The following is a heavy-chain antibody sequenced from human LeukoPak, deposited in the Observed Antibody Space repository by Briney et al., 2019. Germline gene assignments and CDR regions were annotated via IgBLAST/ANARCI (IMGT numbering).Heavy chain of an antibody. CDR2: IGTRSNPI. J-gene: IGHJ4*02. CDR3: AREARGSGRDFDY. V-gene: IGHV3-11*01. D-gene: IGHD1-26*01. CDR1: GFSFSDFY. Sequence: GGSLRLSCAASGFSFSDFYMSWIRQAPGMGLEWISYIGTRSNPIYYADSVKGRFTITRDDAKNSLYLQMNSLRDEDTAVYFCAREARGSGRDFDYWGQGILVTVSS.